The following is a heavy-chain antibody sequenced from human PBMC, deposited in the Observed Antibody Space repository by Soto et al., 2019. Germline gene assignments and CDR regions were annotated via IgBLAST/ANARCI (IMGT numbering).Heavy chain of an antibody. D-gene: IGHD3-3*01. V-gene: IGHV3-23*01. J-gene: IGHJ4*02. CDR3: AKDREYYDFWSGYYTLDY. CDR1: GFTFSSYA. Sequence: EVQLLESGGGLVQPGGSLRLSCAASGFTFSSYAMSWVRQAPGKGLEWVSAISGSGGSTYYADSVKGRFTISRDNSKNTLYLQMNSLRAEDTAVYYCAKDREYYDFWSGYYTLDYWGQGTLVTVSS. CDR2: ISGSGGST.